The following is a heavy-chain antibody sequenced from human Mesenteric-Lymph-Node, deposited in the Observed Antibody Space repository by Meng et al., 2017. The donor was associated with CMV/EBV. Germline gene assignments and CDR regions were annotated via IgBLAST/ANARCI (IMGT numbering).Heavy chain of an antibody. CDR1: GFSVSTSGVG. J-gene: IGHJ4*02. D-gene: IGHD2-2*01. CDR2: IYWNDDK. CDR3: AHVPSAMNFDY. V-gene: IGHV2-5*01. Sequence: SGPTLVKPTQTLTLTCTFSGFSVSTSGVGVGWIRQPPGKALEWLALIYWNDDKRYSPSLKSRLTITKDTSKNQVVLTMTNMDPVDTATYYCAHVPSAMNFDYWGQGTLVTVSS.